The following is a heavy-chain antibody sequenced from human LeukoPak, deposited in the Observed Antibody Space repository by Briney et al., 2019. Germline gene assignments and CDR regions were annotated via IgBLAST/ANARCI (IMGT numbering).Heavy chain of an antibody. CDR1: GYTFTNYI. V-gene: IGHV1-8*02. CDR3: AREKYYYDSSGYYAIDY. D-gene: IGHD3-22*01. CDR2: MNPNSGNT. Sequence: ASVKVSCKASGYTFTNYIIHWVRQAPGQGLEWMGWMNPNSGNTGYAQKFQGRVTMTRNTSISTAYMELSSLRSEDTAVYYCAREKYYYDSSGYYAIDYWGQGTLVTVSS. J-gene: IGHJ4*02.